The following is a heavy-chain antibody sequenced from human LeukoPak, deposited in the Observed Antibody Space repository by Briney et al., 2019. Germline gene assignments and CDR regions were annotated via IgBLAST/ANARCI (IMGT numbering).Heavy chain of an antibody. J-gene: IGHJ5*02. CDR2: IRYDGSNK. D-gene: IGHD4-17*01. CDR1: GFTLRRYG. Sequence: GSLRLSCAASGFTLRRYGMHWVRQAPGKGLEWGAFIRYDGSNKYYADSVKGRFTSSRDNAKNSLYLQMNSLRAEDTAVYYCARDSATVTSTSSWFDPWGQGTLVTVSS. CDR3: ARDSATVTSTSSWFDP. V-gene: IGHV3-30*02.